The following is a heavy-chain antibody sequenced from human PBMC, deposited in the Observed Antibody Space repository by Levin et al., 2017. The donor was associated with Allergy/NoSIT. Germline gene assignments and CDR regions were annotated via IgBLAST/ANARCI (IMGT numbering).Heavy chain of an antibody. CDR1: GYTFTGYY. J-gene: IGHJ6*02. CDR2: IDPFSGDT. V-gene: IGHV1-2*02. CDR3: AGFPPNYQLLENPPKDLYYGLDV. Sequence: ASVKVSCKASGYTFTGYYVHWVRQAPGQGLEWMGWIDPFSGDTNYAQKFQGKVTMTRDTMITAYLELSRLRSADTAVYYCAGFPPNYQLLENPPKDLYYGLDVWGQGTTVIVSS. D-gene: IGHD2-2*01.